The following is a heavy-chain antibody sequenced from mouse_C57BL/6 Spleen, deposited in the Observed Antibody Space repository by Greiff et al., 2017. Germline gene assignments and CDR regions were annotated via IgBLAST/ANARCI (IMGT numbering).Heavy chain of an antibody. CDR2: IYPGDGDT. Sequence: VQLQQSGPELVKPGASVKISCKASGYAFSSSWMNWVKQRPGKGLEWIGRIYPGDGDTNYNGKCKGKATLTADKSSSTAYMQLSSLTAEDSAVYFCARWGAPDYWGQGTTLTVSS. D-gene: IGHD1-3*01. CDR3: ARWGAPDY. J-gene: IGHJ2*01. CDR1: GYAFSSSW. V-gene: IGHV1-82*01.